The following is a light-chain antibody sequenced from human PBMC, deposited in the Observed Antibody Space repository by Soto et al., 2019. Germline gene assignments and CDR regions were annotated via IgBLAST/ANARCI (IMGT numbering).Light chain of an antibody. J-gene: IGKJ1*01. CDR1: QSVSSR. CDR2: GAS. Sequence: CRARPSVTSGGWATLSYRASQSVSSRLAWYQQKLGQAPRLLIYGASTRATGIPARFSGSRPGTDLVRSISILPEADFRPYCSGQYPNWPWTFGQGTKGDTK. V-gene: IGKV3-15*01. CDR3: GQYPNWPWT.